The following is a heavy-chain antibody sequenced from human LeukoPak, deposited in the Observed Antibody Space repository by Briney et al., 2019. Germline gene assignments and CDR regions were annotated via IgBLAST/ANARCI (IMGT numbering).Heavy chain of an antibody. D-gene: IGHD2-15*01. Sequence: GESLKISCKGSGCTFTSYWIGWVRQMPGKGLEWMGIIYPGDSESKYSPSLQGQVTISADKSISTAYLQWSSLKASDTAMYYCARIEDSTFDHWGQGTLVTVSS. CDR2: IYPGDSES. V-gene: IGHV5-51*01. J-gene: IGHJ4*02. CDR1: GCTFTSYW. CDR3: ARIEDSTFDH.